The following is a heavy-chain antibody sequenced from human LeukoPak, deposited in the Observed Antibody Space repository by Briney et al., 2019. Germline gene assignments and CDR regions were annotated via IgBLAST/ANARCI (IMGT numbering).Heavy chain of an antibody. D-gene: IGHD3-3*01. CDR2: ISSSGSSI. J-gene: IGHJ6*02. Sequence: GGSLRLSCAASGFTFSSYDMNWVSQAPGKGLEWVSYISSSGSSIYYADSVKGRFTISRDDAKNSLCLQMNSLRVEDTAVYYCARPPSITNPYYGLDVWGQGTTVTVSS. CDR1: GFTFSSYD. V-gene: IGHV3-48*03. CDR3: ARPPSITNPYYGLDV.